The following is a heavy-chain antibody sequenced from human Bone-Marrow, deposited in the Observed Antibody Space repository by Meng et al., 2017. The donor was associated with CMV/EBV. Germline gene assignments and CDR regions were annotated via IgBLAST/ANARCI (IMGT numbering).Heavy chain of an antibody. V-gene: IGHV1-2*02. CDR3: AARGYNYGQNFEY. CDR2: INPNSGGT. D-gene: IGHD5-18*01. CDR1: GYTFTDYY. Sequence: VRWVQSGTEVAKPGASVKVSCKASGYTFTDYYMHWVRQAPGQGLEWMGWINPNSGGTSYAQKFQGRVTMTRDTSINTAYMELTSLTPDDTAVYYCAARGYNYGQNFEYWGQGTLVTVSS. J-gene: IGHJ4*02.